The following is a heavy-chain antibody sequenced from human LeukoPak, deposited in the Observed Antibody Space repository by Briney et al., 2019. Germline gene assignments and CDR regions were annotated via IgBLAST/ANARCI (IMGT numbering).Heavy chain of an antibody. CDR1: GFIFSSYS. CDR3: ATGDYGAFDI. J-gene: IGHJ3*02. CDR2: VSSSSSYI. Sequence: GGSLRLSCVASGFIFSSYSMNWVRQAPGKGLEWVSSVSSSSSYIYYADSVKGRFTISRDNAKNSLYLQMNSLRAEDTAVYYCATGDYGAFDIWGQGTMVTVSS. V-gene: IGHV3-21*01. D-gene: IGHD4-17*01.